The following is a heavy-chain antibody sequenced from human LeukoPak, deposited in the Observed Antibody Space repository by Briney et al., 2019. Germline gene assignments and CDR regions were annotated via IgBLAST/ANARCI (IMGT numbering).Heavy chain of an antibody. D-gene: IGHD1-1*01. CDR1: GFTFDDYA. J-gene: IGHJ3*02. CDR2: ISWNSGSI. CDR3: AKDIAGTGARVLGEAFDI. Sequence: QTGGSLRLSCAASGFTFDDYAMHWVRQAPGKGLEWVSGISWNSGSIGYADSVKGRFTISRDNTKNSLYLQMNSLRAEDTALYYCAKDIAGTGARVLGEAFDIWGQGTMVTVSS. V-gene: IGHV3-9*01.